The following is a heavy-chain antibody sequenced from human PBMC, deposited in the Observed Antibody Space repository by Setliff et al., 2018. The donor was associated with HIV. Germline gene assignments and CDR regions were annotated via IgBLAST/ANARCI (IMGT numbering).Heavy chain of an antibody. V-gene: IGHV3-48*01. CDR3: ARMIDCTPALCYRWFDP. CDR2: IYTSSSTI. D-gene: IGHD2-8*01. CDR1: GFTFSTYS. Sequence: GGSLRLSCVGSGFTFSTYSMSWVRQVPGKGLEWIAYIYTSSSTIHYGDSVKGRFTISRDNAKNSVYLQMNSLRAEDTAVYYCARMIDCTPALCYRWFDPWG. J-gene: IGHJ5*02.